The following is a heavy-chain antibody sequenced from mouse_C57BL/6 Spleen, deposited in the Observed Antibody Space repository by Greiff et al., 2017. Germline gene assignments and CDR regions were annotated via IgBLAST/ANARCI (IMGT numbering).Heavy chain of an antibody. CDR3: ASDYDGGGNAMDY. Sequence: QVQLQQSGPGLVQPSQSLSITCTVSGFSLTSYGVHWVRQSPGKGLEWLGVIWSGGSTAYNAAFISRLSISKDNSKSQVFFKMNSLQADDTAIYYCASDYDGGGNAMDYWGQGTSVTVSS. V-gene: IGHV2-2*01. D-gene: IGHD2-4*01. CDR2: IWSGGST. CDR1: GFSLTSYG. J-gene: IGHJ4*01.